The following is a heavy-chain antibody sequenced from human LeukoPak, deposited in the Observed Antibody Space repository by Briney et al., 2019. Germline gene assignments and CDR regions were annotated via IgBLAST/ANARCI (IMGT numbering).Heavy chain of an antibody. CDR1: GFTFSSYW. CDR2: INSDGSST. Sequence: PGESLRLSCAASGFTFSSYWMHWVRQAPGKGLVWVSRINSDGSSTSYVDSVKGRFTISRDNAKNTLYLQMKSLRAEDTAEYYCVRVAAFDIWGQGTMVTVSS. J-gene: IGHJ3*02. CDR3: VRVAAFDI. V-gene: IGHV3-74*01.